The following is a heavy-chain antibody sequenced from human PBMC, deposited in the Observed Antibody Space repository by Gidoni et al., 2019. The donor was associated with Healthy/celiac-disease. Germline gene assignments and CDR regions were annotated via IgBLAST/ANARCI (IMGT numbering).Heavy chain of an antibody. D-gene: IGHD2-15*01. V-gene: IGHV4-39*01. J-gene: IGHJ6*02. CDR3: ARRNLLLNGMDV. CDR1: GRSISSSSYY. Sequence: QLQLQESGPGLVKPSETLSPTCSVSGRSISSSSYYWGWIRQPPGKGLEWIVSIYYSGSTYYNPSLKSRVTISVDTSKNQFSLKLSSVTAADTAVYYCARRNLLLNGMDVWGQGTTVTVSS. CDR2: IYYSGST.